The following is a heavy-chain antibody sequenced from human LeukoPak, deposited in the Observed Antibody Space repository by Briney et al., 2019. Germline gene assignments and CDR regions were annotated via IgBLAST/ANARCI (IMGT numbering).Heavy chain of an antibody. Sequence: GASLQISCKGSGYSFTSYWIGWVRRMPGKRLEWMGIIYPGDSDTRYSPYFQGQVTISADKSISTAYLQWSSLKASDTAMYYCARLPYCSSTSCYVHAFDIWGQGTMVTVSS. V-gene: IGHV5-51*01. CDR2: IYPGDSDT. D-gene: IGHD2-2*01. CDR3: ARLPYCSSTSCYVHAFDI. J-gene: IGHJ3*02. CDR1: GYSFTSYW.